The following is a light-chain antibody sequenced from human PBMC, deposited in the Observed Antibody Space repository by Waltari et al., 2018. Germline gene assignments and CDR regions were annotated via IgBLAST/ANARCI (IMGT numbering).Light chain of an antibody. Sequence: DIVMTQSPLSLSVTPGEPASISCRSSQSLLHSSGNTFSGWYLQKTGQYQQPLIYSVYXXXXGFXXXFXGXGSXXDFTLKISRVEXXXXXVYFCMQARQTPWTFGQGTKVEIK. CDR1: QSLLHSSGNTF. CDR3: MQARQTPWT. V-gene: IGKV2-28*01. CDR2: SVY. J-gene: IGKJ1*01.